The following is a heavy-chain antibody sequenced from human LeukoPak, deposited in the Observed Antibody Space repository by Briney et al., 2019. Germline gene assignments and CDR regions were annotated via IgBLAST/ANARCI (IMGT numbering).Heavy chain of an antibody. Sequence: GASVKVSCKTSGYNFRHYGISWVRQAPGQGLEWMAWISGGCNGDSNYALKLRGRLTMTTDTSTSTAYMELRSLRSDDTAVYYCARDEKKYCSGGSCPAYFDYWGQGTLVTVSS. J-gene: IGHJ4*02. D-gene: IGHD2-15*01. V-gene: IGHV1-18*01. CDR1: GYNFRHYG. CDR3: ARDEKKYCSGGSCPAYFDY. CDR2: ISGGCNGDS.